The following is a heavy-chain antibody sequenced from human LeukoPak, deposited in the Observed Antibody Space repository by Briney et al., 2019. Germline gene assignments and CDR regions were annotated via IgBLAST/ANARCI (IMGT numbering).Heavy chain of an antibody. CDR3: ARDPLSDSP. Sequence: PGGSLRLSCAASGFIFSSYEMNWVRQAPGKGLEWVSYISSSASTIYCADSVKGRFTISRDNAKNSLYLRMNSLRAEDTAVYYCARDPLSDSPWGQGTLVTVSS. CDR1: GFIFSSYE. CDR2: ISSSASTI. D-gene: IGHD2-15*01. J-gene: IGHJ5*02. V-gene: IGHV3-48*03.